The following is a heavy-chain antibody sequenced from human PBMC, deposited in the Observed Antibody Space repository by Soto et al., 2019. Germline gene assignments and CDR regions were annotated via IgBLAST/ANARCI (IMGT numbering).Heavy chain of an antibody. Sequence: QVQLQESGPGLVKPSETLSLTCTVSGGSISGYFWSWIRQPPGKGLEWIAYIYYSGSTNYNPSLKSRLTISVDTSKNQFSLKLTSVTAADTAVYYCARLGPGGWSKDWFYPWGQGTLVTVSS. J-gene: IGHJ5*02. CDR2: IYYSGST. V-gene: IGHV4-59*08. D-gene: IGHD3-10*01. CDR3: ARLGPGGWSKDWFYP. CDR1: GGSISGYF.